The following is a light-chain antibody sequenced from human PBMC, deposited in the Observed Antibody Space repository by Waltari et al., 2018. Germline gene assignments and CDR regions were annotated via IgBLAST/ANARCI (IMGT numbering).Light chain of an antibody. CDR3: QQTSITPRT. J-gene: IGKJ2*01. CDR2: GAS. V-gene: IGKV1-39*01. CDR1: QNIDIY. Sequence: DVQLTQSPSSLSASVGDRVTISCRASQNIDIYLNWYQQKPGKAPNLLIYGASNLQSGVPSRFSASGSGTDFTLTISSLQPEDFASFYCQQTSITPRTFGQGTKLEI.